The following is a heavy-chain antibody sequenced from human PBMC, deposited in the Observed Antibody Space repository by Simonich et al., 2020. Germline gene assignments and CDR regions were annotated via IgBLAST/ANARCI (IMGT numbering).Heavy chain of an antibody. CDR2: IRKCSSYK. D-gene: IGHD3-16*01. J-gene: IGHJ3*02. CDR3: AREQARGGAFDI. CDR1: GFTFSSYS. V-gene: IGHV3-21*01. Sequence: EVQLVESGGGLVKPGGSLRLSCAASGFTFSSYSMNWVRQAPGKGLEWVPSIRKCSSYKYYAASVKGRFTISRDNAKNSLYLQMSSLRAEDTAVYYCAREQARGGAFDIWGQGTMVTVSS.